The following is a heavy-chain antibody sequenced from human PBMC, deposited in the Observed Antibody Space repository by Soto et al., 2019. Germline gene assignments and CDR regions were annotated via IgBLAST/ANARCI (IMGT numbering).Heavy chain of an antibody. V-gene: IGHV1-69*12. CDR1: GGTFSTSA. J-gene: IGHJ6*02. CDR2: IMPVFATP. D-gene: IGHD3-3*02. Sequence: QVQLVQSGAEVKKPGSSVKVSCKASGGTFSTSAISWVRQAPGQGLEWVGGIMPVFATPDYAQNFQGRVTIPADESKTTAYLELTSLRTDDTAVYYCARDKDRQQLGGNYYYILDVWGQGTAITVSS. CDR3: ARDKDRQQLGGNYYYILDV.